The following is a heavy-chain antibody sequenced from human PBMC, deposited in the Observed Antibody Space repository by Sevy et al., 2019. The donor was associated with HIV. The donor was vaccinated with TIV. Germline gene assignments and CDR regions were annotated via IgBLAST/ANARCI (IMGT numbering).Heavy chain of an antibody. CDR1: GGSFSGYY. Sequence: SETLSLTCAVYGGSFSGYYWSWIRQPPGKGLEWIGEINHSGSTNYNPSLKSRVNISVDTSKNQFSLKLSSVTAADTAVYYCARGGFSSGSYYYYGMDVWGQGTTVTVSS. CDR2: INHSGST. D-gene: IGHD3-22*01. J-gene: IGHJ6*02. V-gene: IGHV4-34*01. CDR3: ARGGFSSGSYYYYGMDV.